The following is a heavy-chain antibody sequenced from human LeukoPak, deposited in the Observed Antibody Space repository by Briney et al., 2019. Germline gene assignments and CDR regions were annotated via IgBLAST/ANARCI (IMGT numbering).Heavy chain of an antibody. CDR1: GGSISSGGYS. V-gene: IGHV4-39*01. D-gene: IGHD2-21*02. CDR3: ARLGQYCGSDCYPPSFDY. CDR2: IFYSGRT. Sequence: SETLSLTCTVSGGSISSGGYSWGWIRQPPGKGLEWIGSIFYSGRTYYNPSLKSRVTISVDTSKNQFSLKMSSVTAADTAVYYCARLGQYCGSDCYPPSFDYWGQGTLVTVSS. J-gene: IGHJ4*02.